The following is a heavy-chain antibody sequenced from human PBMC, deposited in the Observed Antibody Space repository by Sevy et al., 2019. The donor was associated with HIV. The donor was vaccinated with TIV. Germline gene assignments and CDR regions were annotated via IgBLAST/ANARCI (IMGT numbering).Heavy chain of an antibody. CDR2: ISSSGSTI. CDR3: ARYYDSSGYYNNWFDP. D-gene: IGHD3-22*01. CDR1: GFTFSDYY. V-gene: IGHV3-11*01. J-gene: IGHJ5*02. Sequence: GGSLRLSCVASGFTFSDYYMSWIRQAPGKGLEWVSYISSSGSTIYYADSVKGRFTISRDNAKNSLYLQMNSLRAEDTAVYYCARYYDSSGYYNNWFDPWGQGTLVTVSS.